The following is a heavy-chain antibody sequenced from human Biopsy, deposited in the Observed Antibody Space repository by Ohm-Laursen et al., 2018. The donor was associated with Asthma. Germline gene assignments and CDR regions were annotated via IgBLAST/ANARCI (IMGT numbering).Heavy chain of an antibody. J-gene: IGHJ4*02. D-gene: IGHD3-22*01. V-gene: IGHV4-39*01. CDR2: MYHSGSP. Sequence: GPLSFTCTVSGGSITSSSYYWGWIRQPPGKGMEWIGCMYHSGSPYYRPSLKSQATISVDTSKNQLSLKRSSVTAADTAVYFCVRHQYSSSWSTFNYWGQGALVTVSS. CDR3: VRHQYSSSWSTFNY. CDR1: GGSITSSSYY.